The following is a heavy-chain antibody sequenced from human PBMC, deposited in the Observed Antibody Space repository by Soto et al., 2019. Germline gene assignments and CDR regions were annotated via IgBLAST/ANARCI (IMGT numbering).Heavy chain of an antibody. V-gene: IGHV4-59*01. D-gene: IGHD6-13*01. Sequence: LSLTCTVSGGSMRSYYWSWIRQPPGKGLEWIGYIYYSGVTNYNPPPKSRVTMSVDTSNNQFFLKLNSVTAADTAVYYCAREGTSSWSGDYGMDVWGQGTMVTVSS. CDR2: IYYSGVT. CDR1: GGSMRSYY. CDR3: AREGTSSWSGDYGMDV. J-gene: IGHJ6*02.